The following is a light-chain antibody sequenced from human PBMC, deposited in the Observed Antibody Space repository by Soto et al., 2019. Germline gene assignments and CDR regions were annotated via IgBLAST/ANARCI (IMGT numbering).Light chain of an antibody. V-gene: IGLV2-14*01. CDR2: GVS. Sequence: QSVLTQPASVSGSPGQTITISCTGTSSDVGGYNYVSWYQQHPGKAPTLVIYGVSYRPSGVSARFSGSKFQNTASLTISGRQAEDEADYYCSSFRTGSVVLFGGGTKLTVL. CDR1: SSDVGGYNY. J-gene: IGLJ3*02. CDR3: SSFRTGSVVL.